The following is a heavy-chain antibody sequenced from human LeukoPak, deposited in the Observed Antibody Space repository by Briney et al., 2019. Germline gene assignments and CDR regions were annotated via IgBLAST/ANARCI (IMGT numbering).Heavy chain of an antibody. Sequence: ASVKVSCKASGYTFTSYAMNWVRQAPGQGREWMGWINTNTGNPTYAQGFTGRFVFSLDTSVSTAYLQISSLKAEDTAVYYCARDQYPLVGAIFGPLYFDAFDIWGQGTMVTVSS. D-gene: IGHD1-26*01. V-gene: IGHV7-4-1*02. CDR1: GYTFTSYA. J-gene: IGHJ3*02. CDR3: ARDQYPLVGAIFGPLYFDAFDI. CDR2: INTNTGNP.